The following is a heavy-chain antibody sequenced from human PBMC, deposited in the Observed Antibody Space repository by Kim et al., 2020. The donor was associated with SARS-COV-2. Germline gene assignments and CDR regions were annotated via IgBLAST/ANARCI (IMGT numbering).Heavy chain of an antibody. J-gene: IGHJ6*01. V-gene: IGHV3-33*06. CDR2: IWYDGSNK. CDR3: AKELGYCSSTSCFYGMDV. D-gene: IGHD2-2*01. CDR1: GFTFSSYG. Sequence: VGSLRLSCAASGFTFSSYGMHWVRQAPGKGLEWVAVIWYDGSNKYYADSVKGRFTISRENSKNTLYLQLNSLRAEDTAVYYCAKELGYCSSTSCFYGMDV.